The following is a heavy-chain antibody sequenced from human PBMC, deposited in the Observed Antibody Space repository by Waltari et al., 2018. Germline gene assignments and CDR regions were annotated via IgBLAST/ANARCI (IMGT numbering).Heavy chain of an antibody. V-gene: IGHV4-34*01. CDR2: IRHSGVP. J-gene: IGHJ5*02. CDR3: ARTWGNSPPLGWLDP. D-gene: IGHD7-27*01. CDR1: GGPFIDSP. Sequence: QVPLHQWGAGLLKPSETLPLTCAVSGGPFIDSPWGWIRQPPGKGLEGIGEIRHSGVPHYNPSLRSRVTMSVDTIKKRFSLKLTSVTAADTAVYFCARTWGNSPPLGWLDPWGQGTRVTISS.